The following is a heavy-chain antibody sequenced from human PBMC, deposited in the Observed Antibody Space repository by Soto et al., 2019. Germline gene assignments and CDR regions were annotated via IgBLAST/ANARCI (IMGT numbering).Heavy chain of an antibody. D-gene: IGHD6-19*01. CDR2: ISGSGTSA. Sequence: EVQLLESGGGLVQPGGSLRLSCAASGFTFSIYAMTWVRQAPGKGLEWVSTISGSGTSAYYADSVKGRFTFSRDNSKNTLYLQMKSLRAEDTALYYCAKLGSNGWYDAFDIWGQGTVVTVSS. J-gene: IGHJ3*02. V-gene: IGHV3-23*01. CDR1: GFTFSIYA. CDR3: AKLGSNGWYDAFDI.